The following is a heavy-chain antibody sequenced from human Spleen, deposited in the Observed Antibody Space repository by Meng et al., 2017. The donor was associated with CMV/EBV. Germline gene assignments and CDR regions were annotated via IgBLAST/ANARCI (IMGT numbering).Heavy chain of an antibody. Sequence: ASVKVSCXXSGYTFTGYYMHWVRQAPGQGLEWMGWINPNSGGTNYAQKFQGRVTMTRDTSISTAYMELSRLRSDDTAVYYCARVFLNYDFWSGFHFDYWGQGTLVTVSS. J-gene: IGHJ4*02. CDR3: ARVFLNYDFWSGFHFDY. V-gene: IGHV1-2*02. D-gene: IGHD3-3*01. CDR2: INPNSGGT. CDR1: GYTFTGYY.